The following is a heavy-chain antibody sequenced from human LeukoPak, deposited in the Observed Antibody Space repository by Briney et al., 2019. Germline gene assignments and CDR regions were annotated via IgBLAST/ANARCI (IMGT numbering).Heavy chain of an antibody. CDR1: GFTFSNYW. D-gene: IGHD2-21*02. CDR3: ARDQLSYCDGDCP. J-gene: IGHJ5*02. V-gene: IGHV3-74*01. Sequence: GGSRRLSCAASGFTFSNYWMHWVRQVPGKGPEWVSHINGDGSDTGYADSVKGRFTISRDNRKNTVYLQMNSLRAEDTAVYYCARDQLSYCDGDCPWGQGTLVTVSS. CDR2: INGDGSDT.